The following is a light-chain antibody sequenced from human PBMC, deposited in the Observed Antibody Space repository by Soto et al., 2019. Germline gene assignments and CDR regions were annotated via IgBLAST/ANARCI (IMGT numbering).Light chain of an antibody. CDR1: QSIGSW. J-gene: IGKJ1*01. CDR3: QQYNSYWT. V-gene: IGKV1-5*03. Sequence: DIQMTQSPSTLATSVGDRVTITCRASQSIGSWLAWYHQKPGKAPKLLIYKASSLESGVPSRFSGSGYGTEFTRTISSLQPDDFATYYCQQYNSYWTFGQGTKVDIK. CDR2: KAS.